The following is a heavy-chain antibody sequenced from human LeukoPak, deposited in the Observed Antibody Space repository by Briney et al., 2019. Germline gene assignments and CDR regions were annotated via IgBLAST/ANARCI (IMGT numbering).Heavy chain of an antibody. J-gene: IGHJ3*02. CDR3: ARDGPFGVVMSLGDAFDI. D-gene: IGHD3-3*01. V-gene: IGHV3-48*04. CDR1: GFTFSSYS. Sequence: PGGSLRLSCAASGFTFSSYSMNWVRQAPGKGLEWVSYISSSGSTIYYADSVKGRFTISRDNAKNSLYLQMNSLRAEDTAVYYCARDGPFGVVMSLGDAFDIWGQGTMVTVSS. CDR2: ISSSGSTI.